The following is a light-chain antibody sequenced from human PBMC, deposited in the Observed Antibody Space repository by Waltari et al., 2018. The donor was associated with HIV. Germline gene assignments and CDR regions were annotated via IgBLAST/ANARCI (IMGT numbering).Light chain of an antibody. CDR3: ALYMTGAKWV. CDR2: STY. Sequence: QTVVTQEPSFSVSPGGTVTLTCALNYHSVSINYYPGWFQQTPGQAPRTLISSTYSRSSGVPDRFSGSILGNKAALTITGAQADDDSVYFCALYMTGAKWVFGGGTKLTVL. CDR1: YHSVSINYY. V-gene: IGLV8-61*01. J-gene: IGLJ3*02.